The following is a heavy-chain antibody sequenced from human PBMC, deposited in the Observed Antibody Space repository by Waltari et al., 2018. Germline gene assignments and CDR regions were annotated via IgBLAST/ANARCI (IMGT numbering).Heavy chain of an antibody. Sequence: EVQLLESGGGLVQPGGSLRLSCAASGFTFSSYALSWVRQAPGKGLEWEASSSGRGAAIYYADSVKGRFTISRDNAKNTLYLQMISLRAEDTAVYYCAEAGLYVRDYYYDYSMGVWGQGTTVTVSS. CDR2: SSGRGAAI. V-gene: IGHV3-23*01. J-gene: IGHJ6*02. CDR3: AEAGLYVRDYYYDYSMGV. CDR1: GFTFSSYA. D-gene: IGHD3-16*01.